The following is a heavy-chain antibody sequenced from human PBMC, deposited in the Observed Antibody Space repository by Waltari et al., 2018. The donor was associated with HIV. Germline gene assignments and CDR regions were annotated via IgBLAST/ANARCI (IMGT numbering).Heavy chain of an antibody. V-gene: IGHV3-33*01. J-gene: IGHJ3*01. CDR3: ARVPFASSWSADSFDV. CDR1: GSRVSDSG. Sequence: VKLEESGGGVVQPGRSRRLSCAASGSRVSDSGRHGVRQAPGKGLQWVAVIWYDGSKKEYSDSVKGRFTISKDNSKNTLFLQMNSLRVDDTAVYFCARVPFASSWSADSFDVWGPGTRITVSS. D-gene: IGHD6-13*01. CDR2: IWYDGSKK.